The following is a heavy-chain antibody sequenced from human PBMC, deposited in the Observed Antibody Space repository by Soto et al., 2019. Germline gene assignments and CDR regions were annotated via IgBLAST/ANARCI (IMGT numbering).Heavy chain of an antibody. D-gene: IGHD2-21*01. CDR2: IYPDDSDI. CDR3: ARRTGLLYSD. Sequence: GESLKISCKGSGYNFNTYWIGWGRQMPGKGLEWMGVIYPDDSDIRYNPSFQGQVTTSADKSISTAYLQWSSLKASDSGIYYCARRTGLLYSDWGQGTLVTVSS. J-gene: IGHJ4*02. CDR1: GYNFNTYW. V-gene: IGHV5-51*01.